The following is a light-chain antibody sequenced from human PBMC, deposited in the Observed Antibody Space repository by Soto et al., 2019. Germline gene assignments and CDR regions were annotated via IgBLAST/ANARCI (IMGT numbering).Light chain of an antibody. J-gene: IGKJ1*01. Sequence: DIQMTQSPSTLSASVGDRVTITCRASQSISVWLAWYQQKAGKAPNLLIYKASRLESGVTSRFSGSGSETEVTLTTSGLQPGDSATYYCQQYNSYSPTFGQGTKVEVK. V-gene: IGKV1-5*03. CDR2: KAS. CDR3: QQYNSYSPT. CDR1: QSISVW.